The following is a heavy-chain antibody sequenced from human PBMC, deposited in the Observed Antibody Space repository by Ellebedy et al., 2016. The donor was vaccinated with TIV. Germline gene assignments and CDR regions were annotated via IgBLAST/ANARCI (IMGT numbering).Heavy chain of an antibody. CDR3: ARDRSLYASGSVIDP. J-gene: IGHJ5*02. Sequence: SETLSLTXTVSGYSISSGYYWGWIRQPPGKGLEWIGNIYHSGSTYYNPSLKSRVTISVDTSKNQFSLKLSSVTAADTAMYHCARDRSLYASGSVIDPWGQGTLVTVSS. CDR2: IYHSGST. D-gene: IGHD3-10*01. CDR1: GYSISSGYY. V-gene: IGHV4-38-2*02.